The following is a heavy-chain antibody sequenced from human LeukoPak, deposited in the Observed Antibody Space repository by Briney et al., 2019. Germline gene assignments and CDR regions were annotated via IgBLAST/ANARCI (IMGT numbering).Heavy chain of an antibody. CDR2: IIPIFGTA. Sequence: ASVKVSCKASGGTFSSYAISRVRQAPGQGLEWMGGIIPIFGTANYAQKLQGRVTMTTDTSTSTAYMELRSLRSDDTAVYYCARVSLRAFDIWGQGTMVTVSS. CDR1: GGTFSSYA. J-gene: IGHJ3*02. CDR3: ARVSLRAFDI. V-gene: IGHV1-69*05.